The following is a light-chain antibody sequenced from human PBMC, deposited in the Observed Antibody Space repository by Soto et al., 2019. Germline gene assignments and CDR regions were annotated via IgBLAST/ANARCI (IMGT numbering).Light chain of an antibody. Sequence: QSALTQPASVSGSPGQSITISCTGTSSDVGGYKYVSWYQQHPGKAPKLMIYEVSNRPSGVSNRFSGSKSGNTASLTISGLQDEDEADYYCTSYTSNSTHVFGTGTKLTVL. CDR3: TSYTSNSTHV. J-gene: IGLJ1*01. CDR1: SSDVGGYKY. CDR2: EVS. V-gene: IGLV2-14*01.